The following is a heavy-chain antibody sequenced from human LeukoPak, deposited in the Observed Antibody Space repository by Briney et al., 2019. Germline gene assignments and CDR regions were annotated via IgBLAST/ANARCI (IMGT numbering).Heavy chain of an antibody. V-gene: IGHV1-69*06. D-gene: IGHD3-10*01. Sequence: SVKVSCTASGGTFSSYAISWVRQAPGQGLEWMGGIIPIFGTANYAQKFQGRVTITADKSTSTAYMELSSLRSEDTAVYYCARAYGSGSYYPPGYWGQGTLVTVSS. CDR1: GGTFSSYA. CDR2: IIPIFGTA. J-gene: IGHJ4*02. CDR3: ARAYGSGSYYPPGY.